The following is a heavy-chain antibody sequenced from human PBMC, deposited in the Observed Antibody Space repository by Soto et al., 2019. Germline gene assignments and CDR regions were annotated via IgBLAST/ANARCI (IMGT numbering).Heavy chain of an antibody. CDR3: ARARLSRSWWLDP. J-gene: IGHJ5*02. CDR1: GYTFTRSG. V-gene: IGHV1-18*01. D-gene: IGHD3-10*01. CDR2: ISSYNGDT. Sequence: ASVKVSCKASGYTFTRSGISWVRQAPGQGPEWMGWISSYNGDTNYAQTFQGRVTMTTDTSTSTAYMELRSLRSDDTAVYYCARARLSRSWWLDPWGQGTLVT.